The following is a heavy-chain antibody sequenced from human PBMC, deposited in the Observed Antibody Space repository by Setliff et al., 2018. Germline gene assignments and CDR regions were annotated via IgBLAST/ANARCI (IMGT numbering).Heavy chain of an antibody. CDR1: GGSISSSNYY. V-gene: IGHV4-39*01. CDR2: MYYSVSS. D-gene: IGHD2-2*01. Sequence: SETLSLTCSVSGGSISSSNYYWGWIRQPPGKGLEWIGSMYYSVSSYYNPSLKGRATISADTSKRQVSLNLNSVTAADTAVYYCMRQGAQMPSLSHLYGVDVWGQGTTVTVSS. J-gene: IGHJ6*02. CDR3: MRQGAQMPSLSHLYGVDV.